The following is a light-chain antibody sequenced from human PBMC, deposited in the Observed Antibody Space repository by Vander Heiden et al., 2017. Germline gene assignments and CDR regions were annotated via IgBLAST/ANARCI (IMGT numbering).Light chain of an antibody. CDR2: WAS. CDR3: QQYYASPWT. CDR1: QSLLYSSNGKNL. J-gene: IGKJ1*01. Sequence: DIVMTQSPNSLAVSLGEWATITCKSSQSLLYSSNGKNLLAWYQQKPGQPPKSLIYWASIRDSGVPDRFRASGSGTDFTLTISGLQAEDVAVYYCQQYYASPWTFGQGTKVEI. V-gene: IGKV4-1*01.